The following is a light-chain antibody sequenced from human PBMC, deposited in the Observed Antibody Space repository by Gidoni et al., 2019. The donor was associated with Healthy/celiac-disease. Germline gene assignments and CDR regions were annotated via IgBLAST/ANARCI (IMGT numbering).Light chain of an antibody. CDR3: QQYYSTPWT. J-gene: IGKJ1*01. CDR2: WAS. V-gene: IGKV4-1*01. CDR1: QSVLYSSNNKNY. Sequence: DIVMTQSPDSLAVYLGARATINCKSSQSVLYSSNNKNYLAWYQQKPGQPHKLLLYWASTRESGVPDLFSGSGSGTDFTLTSSSLHDEDVAVYCCQQYYSTPWTFGQGTKVEIK.